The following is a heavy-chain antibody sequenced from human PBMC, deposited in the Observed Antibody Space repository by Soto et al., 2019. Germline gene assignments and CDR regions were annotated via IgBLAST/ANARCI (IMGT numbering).Heavy chain of an antibody. CDR1: GYTFTTYG. CDR3: AREVGHMDV. Sequence: GASVKVSCTAFGYTFTTYGINWVRQAPGQGLEWMGWVSPYNSDTTYAQKVQGRVTMTTDTSTRTAYLELRSLRSDDTAVYYCAREVGHMDVWGQGTTVTVSS. V-gene: IGHV1-18*04. J-gene: IGHJ6*02. CDR2: VSPYNSDT.